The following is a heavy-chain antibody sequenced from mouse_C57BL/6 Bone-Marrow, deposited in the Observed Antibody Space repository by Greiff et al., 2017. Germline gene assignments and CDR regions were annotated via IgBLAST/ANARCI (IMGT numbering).Heavy chain of an antibody. CDR3: ARWGGDLCFDV. V-gene: IGHV1-61*01. Sequence: QVQLQQPGAELVRPGSSVKLSCKASGYTFTSYWMDWVKQRPGQGLEWIGNIYPSDSETHYNQKFKDKATLTVDKSSSTAYMQLSSLTSEDSSVYYCARWGGDLCFDVWGTGTTVTVSA. J-gene: IGHJ1*03. CDR1: GYTFTSYW. CDR2: IYPSDSET.